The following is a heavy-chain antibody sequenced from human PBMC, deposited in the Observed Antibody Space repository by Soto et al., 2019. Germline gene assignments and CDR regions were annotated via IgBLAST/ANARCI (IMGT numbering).Heavy chain of an antibody. V-gene: IGHV1-8*01. CDR2: LNPYSGDT. CDR3: ARGVAAAGTGWFDP. D-gene: IGHD6-13*01. J-gene: IGHJ5*02. CDR1: GYTFTSDD. Sequence: QVQLVQSGAEVKKPGASVKVSCKASGYTFTSDDINWVRQATGQGLEWMGWLNPYSGDTGYAQKFLGRVTLTRDTSIGTAYMELSSLRPEDTAVYYCARGVAAAGTGWFDPWGQGSLVTVSS.